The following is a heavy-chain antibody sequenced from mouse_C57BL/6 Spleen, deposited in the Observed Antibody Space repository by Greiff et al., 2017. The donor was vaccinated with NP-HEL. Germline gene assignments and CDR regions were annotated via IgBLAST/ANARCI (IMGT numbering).Heavy chain of an antibody. CDR1: GFSLTSYA. V-gene: IGHV2-9-1*01. Sequence: QVQLQQSGPGLLAPSKSLSIPCTVPGFSLTSYAISGFGQPPGKGLEWLGVIWTGGGTNYNSALKSRLSISKDNSKSQVFLKMNSLQTDDTARYYCAITTVVGGFAYWGQGTLVTVSA. CDR3: AITTVVGGFAY. D-gene: IGHD1-1*01. CDR2: IWTGGGT. J-gene: IGHJ3*01.